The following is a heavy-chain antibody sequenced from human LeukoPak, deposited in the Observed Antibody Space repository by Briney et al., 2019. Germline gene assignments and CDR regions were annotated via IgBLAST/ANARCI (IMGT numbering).Heavy chain of an antibody. Sequence: PGGSLRLSCAASGFTFSSYWMSWVRQAPGKGLEGVANIKQDGSEKYYVDSVKGRFTISRDNAKNSLYLQMNSLRAEDTAVYYCARGHYDVLTSSYKWTPDYWGQGTLVTVSS. CDR2: IKQDGSEK. D-gene: IGHD3-9*01. CDR1: GFTFSSYW. CDR3: ARGHYDVLTSSYKWTPDY. J-gene: IGHJ4*02. V-gene: IGHV3-7*01.